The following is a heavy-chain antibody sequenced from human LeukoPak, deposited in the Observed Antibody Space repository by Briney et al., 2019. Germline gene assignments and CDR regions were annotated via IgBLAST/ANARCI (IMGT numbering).Heavy chain of an antibody. CDR1: GYTFTSYY. CDR2: INPSGGST. D-gene: IGHD3-9*01. J-gene: IGHJ6*03. V-gene: IGHV1-46*01. Sequence: ASVKVSCKASGYTFTSYYMHWVRQAPGQGLEWMGIINPSGGSTSYAQKFQGRVTMTRDTSTSTVYMELSSLRSEDTAVYYCARDLHVLRYFDWFGQKDYYYMDVWGKGTTVTISS. CDR3: ARDLHVLRYFDWFGQKDYYYMDV.